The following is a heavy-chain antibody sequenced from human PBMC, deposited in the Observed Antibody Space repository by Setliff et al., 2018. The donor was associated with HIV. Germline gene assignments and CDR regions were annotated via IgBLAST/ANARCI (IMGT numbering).Heavy chain of an antibody. CDR2: IKSKTDGGTT. Sequence: PGGSLRLSCASSGFTFSSYAMSWVRQAPGKGLEWVGRIKSKTDGGTTDYAAPVKGRFTISRDDSKNTLYLQMNSLKTEDTAVYYCTTYYFGSGTYGPTNWGQGTLVTVSS. V-gene: IGHV3-15*01. J-gene: IGHJ4*02. CDR3: TTYYFGSGTYGPTN. D-gene: IGHD3-10*01. CDR1: GFTFSSYA.